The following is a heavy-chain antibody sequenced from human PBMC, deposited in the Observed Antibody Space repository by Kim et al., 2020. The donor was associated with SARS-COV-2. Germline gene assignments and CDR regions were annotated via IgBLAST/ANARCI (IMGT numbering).Heavy chain of an antibody. CDR3: ARYSNYAWLLRH. J-gene: IGHJ1*01. CDR2: VTYSGAT. V-gene: IGHV4-39*07. D-gene: IGHD3-16*01. CDR1: GGSISGSGCL. Sequence: SETLSLTCAVSGGSISGSGCLWAWIRQSPGLELEWLASVTYSGATYYNPSLKSRGSVSKDTSKNQFSLKVNSMTAADTAVYYCARYSNYAWLLRHWGPG.